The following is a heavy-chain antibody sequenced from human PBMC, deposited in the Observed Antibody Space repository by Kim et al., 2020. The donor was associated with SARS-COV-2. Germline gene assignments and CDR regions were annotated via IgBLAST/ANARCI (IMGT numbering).Heavy chain of an antibody. D-gene: IGHD6-19*01. CDR3: AAYTEGWYSNY. Sequence: GGSLRLSCAASGFTFSNNWMTWNRQVPGKGLEWVANIKQDGREKNYVDSVKGRFTISRDHAKNSLYLQMNSLRAEDTAVYYCAAYTEGWYSNYWGQGTLVTVSS. V-gene: IGHV3-7*03. J-gene: IGHJ4*01. CDR1: GFTFSNNW. CDR2: IKQDGREK.